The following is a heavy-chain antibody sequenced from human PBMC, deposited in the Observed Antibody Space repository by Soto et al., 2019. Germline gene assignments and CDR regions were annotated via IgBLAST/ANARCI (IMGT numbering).Heavy chain of an antibody. CDR1: GFTFSSYA. CDR3: ARAYGDYVGLYYFDY. V-gene: IGHV3-30-3*01. CDR2: ISYDGSNK. Sequence: GGSLRLSCAASGFTFSSYAMHWVRQAPGKGLEWVAVISYDGSNKYYADSVKGRFTISRDNSKNTLYLQMNSLRAEDTAVYYCARAYGDYVGLYYFDYWGQGTLVTVSS. J-gene: IGHJ4*02. D-gene: IGHD4-17*01.